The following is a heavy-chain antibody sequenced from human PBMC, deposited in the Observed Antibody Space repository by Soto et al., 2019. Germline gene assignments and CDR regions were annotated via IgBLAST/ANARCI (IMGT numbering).Heavy chain of an antibody. J-gene: IGHJ6*02. CDR3: ARKYSSSVLSYYYYGMDV. V-gene: IGHV1-18*01. D-gene: IGHD6-6*01. Sequence: QVQLVQSGAEVKKPGASVKVSCKASGYTFTSYGISWVRQAPGQGLEWMGWISAYNGNTNYAQKLQGRVTMTTDTSQSTAYLERRSLRSDDTAVYYCARKYSSSVLSYYYYGMDVWGQGTTVTVSS. CDR1: GYTFTSYG. CDR2: ISAYNGNT.